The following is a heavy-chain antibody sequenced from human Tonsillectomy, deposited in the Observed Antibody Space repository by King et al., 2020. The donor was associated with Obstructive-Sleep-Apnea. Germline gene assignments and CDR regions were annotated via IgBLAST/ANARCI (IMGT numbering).Heavy chain of an antibody. CDR2: ISGNGGNT. Sequence: VQLVESGGGLVQPGGSLRLSCGASGFTFSSYAMNWVRQAPGKGLEWVSAISGNGGNTFYADSVKGRFTISRDNSKNTVLPQMNSLRAEDTAIYYCAKVGRYSSSWPHFDYWGQGTLVTVSS. CDR3: AKVGRYSSSWPHFDY. J-gene: IGHJ4*02. CDR1: GFTFSSYA. V-gene: IGHV3-23*04. D-gene: IGHD6-13*01.